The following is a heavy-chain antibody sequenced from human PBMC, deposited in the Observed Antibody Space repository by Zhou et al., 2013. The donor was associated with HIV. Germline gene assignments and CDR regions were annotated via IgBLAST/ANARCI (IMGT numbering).Heavy chain of an antibody. V-gene: IGHV1-46*01. Sequence: QVQLVQSGAEVKKPGTSVKVSCKASGYTFTSYYLHWVRQAPGQGLEWMGIINPSGGSTTYAQKFQGRVTISADESTGTVYMDLSNLRSDDTAVYYCARVVFDRSDYWGQGTLVTVSS. J-gene: IGHJ4*02. D-gene: IGHD3-9*01. CDR3: ARVVFDRSDY. CDR1: GYTFTSYY. CDR2: INPSGGST.